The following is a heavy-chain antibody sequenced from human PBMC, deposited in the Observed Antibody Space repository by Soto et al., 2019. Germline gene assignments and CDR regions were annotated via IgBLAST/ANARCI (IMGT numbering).Heavy chain of an antibody. Sequence: HWVRQAPGKGLEWMGGFDPEDGGTIYAQKFQGRVTMTEDTSTDTAYMELSSLRSEDTAVYYCATGGYYDFWSGYYYWGQGTLVTVSS. D-gene: IGHD3-3*01. J-gene: IGHJ4*02. CDR2: FDPEDGGT. CDR3: ATGGYYDFWSGYYY. V-gene: IGHV1-24*01.